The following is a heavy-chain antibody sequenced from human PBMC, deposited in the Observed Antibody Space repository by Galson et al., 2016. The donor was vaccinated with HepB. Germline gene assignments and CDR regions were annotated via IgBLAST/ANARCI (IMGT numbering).Heavy chain of an antibody. D-gene: IGHD3-10*01. Sequence: SLRLSCAASGFRFSDYNMNWVRQAPGRGLEWVAYISASRGTIYYADSVKGRFTHSRDNSNNSLSLQMNSLRAEDKAFYYCARPYTYYFGSGSYFDVLHYGMDVWGQGTTVTVSS. J-gene: IGHJ6*02. V-gene: IGHV3-48*01. CDR1: GFRFSDYN. CDR3: ARPYTYYFGSGSYFDVLHYGMDV. CDR2: ISASRGTI.